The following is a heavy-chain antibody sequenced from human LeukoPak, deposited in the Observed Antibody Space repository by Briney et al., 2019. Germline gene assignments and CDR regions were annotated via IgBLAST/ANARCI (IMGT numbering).Heavy chain of an antibody. V-gene: IGHV1-69*05. Sequence: SVKVSCKASGGTFSSYAISWVRQAPGQGLEWMGGIIPIFGTANYAQKFQGRVTITTDESTSTAYMELSSLRSEDTAMYYCARGISGSYYYYYMDVWGKGTTVTVSS. CDR1: GGTFSSYA. D-gene: IGHD1-26*01. J-gene: IGHJ6*03. CDR2: IIPIFGTA. CDR3: ARGISGSYYYYYMDV.